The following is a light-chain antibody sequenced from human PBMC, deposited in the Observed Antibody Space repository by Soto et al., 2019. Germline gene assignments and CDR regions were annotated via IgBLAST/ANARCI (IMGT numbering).Light chain of an antibody. CDR1: QTISSW. CDR3: QQYNSYSEA. J-gene: IGKJ1*01. Sequence: DIQMTQSPSTLSGSVGDRVTITCRASQTISSWLAWYQQKPGKAPKLLIYKASTLESGVPSRFSGSGSGTEFTLTISSLQPEDFATYYCQQYNSYSEAFGQGTKVELK. CDR2: KAS. V-gene: IGKV1-5*03.